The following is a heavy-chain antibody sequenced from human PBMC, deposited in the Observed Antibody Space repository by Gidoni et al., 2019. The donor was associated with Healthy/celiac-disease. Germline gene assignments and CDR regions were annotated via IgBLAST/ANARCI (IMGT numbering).Heavy chain of an antibody. J-gene: IGHJ4*02. V-gene: IGHV1-3*01. CDR1: GYTFTSYA. D-gene: IGHD2-15*01. CDR3: ARVVCSGGSCYLGVFDY. Sequence: QVQLVQSGAEVKKPGASVKVSCKASGYTFTSYAMHWVRQAPGQRLEWMGWINAGNGNTKYSQKFQGRVTITRDTSASTAYMELSSLRSEDTAVYYCARVVCSGGSCYLGVFDYWGQGTLVTVSS. CDR2: INAGNGNT.